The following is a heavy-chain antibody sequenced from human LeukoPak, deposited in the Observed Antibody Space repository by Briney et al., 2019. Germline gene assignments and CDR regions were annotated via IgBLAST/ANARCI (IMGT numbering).Heavy chain of an antibody. CDR3: ARDNSLGIFGVVYGFGFDP. J-gene: IGHJ5*02. D-gene: IGHD3-3*01. V-gene: IGHV3-74*01. Sequence: PGGSLRLSCAASGFTFSSYWMHWVRHAPGKGLVWVSRINSDGSSTSYADSVKGRFTISRDNAKNTLYLQMNSLRAEDTAVYYCARDNSLGIFGVVYGFGFDPWGQGTLVTVSS. CDR2: INSDGSST. CDR1: GFTFSSYW.